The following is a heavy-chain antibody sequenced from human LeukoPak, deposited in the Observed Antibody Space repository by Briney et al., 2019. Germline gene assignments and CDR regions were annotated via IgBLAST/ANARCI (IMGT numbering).Heavy chain of an antibody. D-gene: IGHD2-15*01. CDR3: TRTYCSGGSCYWFDY. CDR2: IRSKANSYAT. CDR1: GFAFSSYG. Sequence: PGGSLRLSCAASGFAFSSYGMTWVRQASGKGLEWVGHIRSKANSYATAFAASVKGRFTISRDDSKNTACLQMNSLKTEDTAVYYCTRTYCSGGSCYWFDYWGQGTLVTVSS. V-gene: IGHV3-73*01. J-gene: IGHJ4*02.